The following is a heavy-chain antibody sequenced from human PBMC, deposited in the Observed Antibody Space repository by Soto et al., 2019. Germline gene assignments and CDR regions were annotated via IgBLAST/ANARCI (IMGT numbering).Heavy chain of an antibody. CDR2: ICPGDSDT. J-gene: IGHJ6*02. D-gene: IGHD6-6*01. V-gene: IGHV5-51*01. CDR1: GYSFASYW. Sequence: GEALKISFQGSGYSFASYWIGWVRQMPGKDLEWMGIICPGDSDTRYSPSFQGQVTISADKSLRTAYLQWTSLKASDTALYYCARTRSFTLGFYYDGMDVWGQGTTVSLL. CDR3: ARTRSFTLGFYYDGMDV.